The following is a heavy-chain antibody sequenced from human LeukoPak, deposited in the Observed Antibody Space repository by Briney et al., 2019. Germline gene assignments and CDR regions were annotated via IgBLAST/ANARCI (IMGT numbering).Heavy chain of an antibody. J-gene: IGHJ4*02. Sequence: GSSVKVSFKASVYTFICYFIHWVRQAPGQSREWMGWVYPNIGGTKYTHRFHGRVTITSDTSITSANMELRGLRSDAPAIYYCANEKDASGSPVADHTFDYWGQGTLVTVSS. D-gene: IGHD3-10*01. CDR3: ANEKDASGSPVADHTFDY. V-gene: IGHV1-2*02. CDR2: VYPNIGGT. CDR1: VYTFICYF.